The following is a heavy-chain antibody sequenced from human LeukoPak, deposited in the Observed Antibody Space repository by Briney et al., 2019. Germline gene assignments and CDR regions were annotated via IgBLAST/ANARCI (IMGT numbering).Heavy chain of an antibody. J-gene: IGHJ4*02. CDR3: TTDWTLITMIVVVIPDGGNY. Sequence: GGSLRLSCAASGFTFSSYAMSWVRQAPGKGLEWVSAISGSGGSTYYADSVKGRFTISRDNSKNTLYLQMNSLKTEDTAVYYCTTDWTLITMIVVVIPDGGNYWGQGTLVTVSS. CDR1: GFTFSSYA. CDR2: ISGSGGST. V-gene: IGHV3-23*01. D-gene: IGHD3-22*01.